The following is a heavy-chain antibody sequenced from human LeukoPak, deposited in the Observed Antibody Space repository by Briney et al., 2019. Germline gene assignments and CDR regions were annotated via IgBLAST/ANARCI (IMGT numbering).Heavy chain of an antibody. V-gene: IGHV3-23*01. D-gene: IGHD6-19*01. Sequence: GESLRLSCAASRFTFSNYAMSWVRQAPGKGLEWVSAISGSGGSTYYADSVKGRFTISRDNSKNTLYLQMNSLRAEDTAVYYCAKDLEDLSGWYPLFEYWGQGTLVTVSS. CDR2: ISGSGGST. J-gene: IGHJ4*02. CDR3: AKDLEDLSGWYPLFEY. CDR1: RFTFSNYA.